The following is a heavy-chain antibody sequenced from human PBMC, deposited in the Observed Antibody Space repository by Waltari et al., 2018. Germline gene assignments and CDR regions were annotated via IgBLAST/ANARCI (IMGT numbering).Heavy chain of an antibody. J-gene: IGHJ6*02. CDR1: GGSFSGYY. V-gene: IGHV4-34*01. D-gene: IGHD6-6*01. Sequence: QVQLQQWGAGLLKPSETLSLTCAVYGGSFSGYYWSWIRQPPGKGLEWIGEINHSGSTNYNPSLKSRVTISVDTSKNQFSLKLSSVTAADTAVYYCRLEYSSSSGTRYYGMDVWGQGTLVIVSS. CDR2: INHSGST. CDR3: RLEYSSSSGTRYYGMDV.